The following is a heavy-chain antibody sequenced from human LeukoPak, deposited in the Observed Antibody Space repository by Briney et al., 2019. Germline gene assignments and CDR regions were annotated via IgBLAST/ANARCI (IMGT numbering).Heavy chain of an antibody. V-gene: IGHV3-48*04. CDR1: GFTFSSYS. J-gene: IGHJ5*02. D-gene: IGHD2-2*01. Sequence: PGGSLRLSCAASGFTFSSYSMNWVRQAPGKGLEWVSYISSSSSTIYYADSVKGRFTISRDNAKNSLYLQMNSLRAEDTAVYYCARASERQLPNWFDPWGQGTLVTVSS. CDR3: ARASERQLPNWFDP. CDR2: ISSSSSTI.